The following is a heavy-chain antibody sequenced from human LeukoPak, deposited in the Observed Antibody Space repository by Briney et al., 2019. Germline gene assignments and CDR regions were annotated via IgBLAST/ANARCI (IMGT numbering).Heavy chain of an antibody. CDR2: ISSDGSDT. V-gene: IGHV3-30-3*01. J-gene: IGHJ4*02. Sequence: GGSLRLSCAASGFTFSRFPMHWVRQAPGKGLEWVALISSDGSDTKYADSVKGRFTMSRDNSMNTLYLQMRSLRVEDTAVYYCARDYPADHWGQGTLVTVSS. CDR1: GFTFSRFP. CDR3: ARDYPADH.